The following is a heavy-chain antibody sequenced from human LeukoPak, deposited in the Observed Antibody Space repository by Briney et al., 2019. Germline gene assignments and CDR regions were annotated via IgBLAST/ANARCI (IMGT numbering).Heavy chain of an antibody. CDR2: IHYTGNT. J-gene: IGHJ4*02. D-gene: IGHD3-10*01. CDR1: GDSMSSSNYY. V-gene: IGHV4-39*01. Sequence: SETLSLTCTVSGDSMSSSNYYWGWIRQPPGRGLEWIGNIHYTGNTYYNPSLKRRVTISLDTSKNLFSLKLSSVTAADTAVYYCARRTGTTMVRKFDYWGQGTLVTVSS. CDR3: ARRTGTTMVRKFDY.